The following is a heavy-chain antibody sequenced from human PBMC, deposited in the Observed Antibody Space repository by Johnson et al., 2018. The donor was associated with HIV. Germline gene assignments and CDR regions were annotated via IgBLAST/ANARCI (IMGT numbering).Heavy chain of an antibody. J-gene: IGHJ3*02. CDR3: ARADITYNYYDRSGYYYHDAFDM. V-gene: IGHV3-30*03. CDR2: ISYDGSNK. D-gene: IGHD3-22*01. CDR1: GFTFSSYG. Sequence: QVQLVESGGGVVQPGRSLRLSCAASGFTFSSYGMHWVRQAPGKGLEWVAVISYDGSNKYYADSVKGRFTSSRDNSKNTLYLQMNSLRAEDTAVYYCARADITYNYYDRSGYYYHDAFDMWGQGTEVTVSS.